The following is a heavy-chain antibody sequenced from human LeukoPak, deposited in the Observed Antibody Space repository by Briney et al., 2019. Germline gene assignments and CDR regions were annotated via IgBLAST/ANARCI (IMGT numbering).Heavy chain of an antibody. Sequence: SETLSLTCAVSGGSISTDSNFFWGWIRQPPGKGLDWIGIVYYAGTTYYNPSLKSRVTIFVDTSKNVFSLRLTSATAADTAVYYCARHRRVTDWYVDFWGQGTLVTVSS. J-gene: IGHJ4*02. D-gene: IGHD3-9*01. CDR3: ARHRRVTDWYVDF. CDR2: VYYAGTT. V-gene: IGHV4-39*01. CDR1: GGSISTDSNFF.